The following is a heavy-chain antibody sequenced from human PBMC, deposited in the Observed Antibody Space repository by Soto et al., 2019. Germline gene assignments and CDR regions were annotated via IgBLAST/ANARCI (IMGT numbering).Heavy chain of an antibody. J-gene: IGHJ6*03. CDR2: ISWNSGSI. D-gene: IGHD4-17*01. CDR3: AKASSGDYGDYYSTTYYYYMDV. V-gene: IGHV3-9*01. CDR1: GFTFDDYA. Sequence: EVQLVESGGGLVQPGRSLRLSCAASGFTFDDYAMHWVRQAPGKGLEWVSGISWNSGSIGYADSVKGRFTISRDNAKNSLYLQMNRLRAEDTALYYCAKASSGDYGDYYSTTYYYYMDVWGKGTTVTVSS.